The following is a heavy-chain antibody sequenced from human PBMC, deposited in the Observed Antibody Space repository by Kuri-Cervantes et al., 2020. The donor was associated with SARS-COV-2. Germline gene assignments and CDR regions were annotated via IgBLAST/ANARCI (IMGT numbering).Heavy chain of an antibody. CDR3: AVCITMIVVVYSA. CDR2: IYHSGST. D-gene: IGHD3-22*01. Sequence: GSLRLSCTVSGYSISSGYYWGWIRQSPGKGLEWIGSIYHSGSTNYNPSLKSRVTISVDTSKNQFSLKLSSVTAADTAVYYCAVCITMIVVVYSAWGQGTLVTVSS. J-gene: IGHJ5*02. V-gene: IGHV4-38-2*02. CDR1: GYSISSGYY.